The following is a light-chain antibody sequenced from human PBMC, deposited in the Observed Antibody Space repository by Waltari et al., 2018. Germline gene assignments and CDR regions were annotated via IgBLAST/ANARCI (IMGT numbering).Light chain of an antibody. CDR3: NAYTRSDSWV. V-gene: IGLV2-14*01. CDR2: DVS. CDR1: SNDVGAYNY. J-gene: IGLJ3*02. Sequence: QSALTQPASVSGSPGQSITISCTGTSNDVGAYNYVSWYQQHPGKAPKLMIFDVSQRPSGFANRCSGSKSCTTASLTISGLQAEDEADYYCNAYTRSDSWVFGGGTKLTVL.